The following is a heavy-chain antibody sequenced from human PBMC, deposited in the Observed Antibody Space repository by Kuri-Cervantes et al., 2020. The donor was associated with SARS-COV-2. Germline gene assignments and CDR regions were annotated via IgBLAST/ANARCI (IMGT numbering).Heavy chain of an antibody. CDR2: ISSSGSTI. CDR3: AKGKYYYDSSGYYY. D-gene: IGHD3-22*01. Sequence: GESLKISCAASGFTFSDYYMSWIRRAPGKGLEWVSYISSSGSTIYYADSVKGRFTISRDNAKNSLYLQMNSLRAEDTAVYYCAKGKYYYDSSGYYYWGQGTLVTVSS. J-gene: IGHJ4*02. V-gene: IGHV3-11*01. CDR1: GFTFSDYY.